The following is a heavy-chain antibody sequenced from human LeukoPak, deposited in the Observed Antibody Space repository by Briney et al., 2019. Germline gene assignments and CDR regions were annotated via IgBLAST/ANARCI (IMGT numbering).Heavy chain of an antibody. CDR3: AKDLHSSSNDYYGMDV. CDR2: ISYDGSNK. V-gene: IGHV3-30-3*01. D-gene: IGHD6-13*01. CDR1: GFTFSSYA. Sequence: GRSLRLSCAASGFTFSSYAMHWVRQAPGKGLEWVAVISYDGSNKYYADSVKGRFTISRDKSRNTLYLQMNSLRAEDTAVYYCAKDLHSSSNDYYGMDVWGQGTTVTVSS. J-gene: IGHJ6*02.